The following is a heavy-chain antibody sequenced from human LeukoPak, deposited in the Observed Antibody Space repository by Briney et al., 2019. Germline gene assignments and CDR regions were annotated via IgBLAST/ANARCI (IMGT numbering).Heavy chain of an antibody. D-gene: IGHD1-26*01. CDR3: ARDTYDYYFDP. V-gene: IGHV4-59*11. CDR2: MYYSGST. J-gene: IGHJ5*02. Sequence: SETLSLTCTASGDSINSHHWNWIRQPPGKGLEWIGYMYYSGSTMYNRSLKSRVAISIDTSKNQFSLKLSSVTAADTAVYYCARDTYDYYFDPWGQGILVTVSS. CDR1: GDSINSHH.